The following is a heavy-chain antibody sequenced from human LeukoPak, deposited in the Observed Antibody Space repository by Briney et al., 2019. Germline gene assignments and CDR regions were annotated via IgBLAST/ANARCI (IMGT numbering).Heavy chain of an antibody. CDR1: GFTFSDYY. D-gene: IGHD3-16*01. CDR2: ISSSSSYT. Sequence: GGSLRLSCAASGFTFSDYYMSWIRQAPGKGLEWVSYISSSSSYTNYADSVKGRFTISRDNAKNSLYLQMNSLRAEDTAVYYCARDKLPGGMSYYYYYGMDVWGKGTTVTVSS. J-gene: IGHJ6*04. V-gene: IGHV3-11*06. CDR3: ARDKLPGGMSYYYYYGMDV.